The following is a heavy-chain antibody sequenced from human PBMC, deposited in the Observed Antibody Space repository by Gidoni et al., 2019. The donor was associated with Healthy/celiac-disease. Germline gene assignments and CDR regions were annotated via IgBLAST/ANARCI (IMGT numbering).Heavy chain of an antibody. J-gene: IGHJ6*02. CDR1: GFTFSSYW. D-gene: IGHD3-3*01. CDR2: INSDGSST. Sequence: EVQLVESGGGLVQPGGSLRLSCAASGFTFSSYWMHWVRQAPGKGLVWVSRINSDGSSTSYADSVKGRFTISRDNAKNTLYLQMNSLRAEDTAVYYCARSPLTICRPFCGMDVWGQGTTVTVSS. V-gene: IGHV3-74*01. CDR3: ARSPLTICRPFCGMDV.